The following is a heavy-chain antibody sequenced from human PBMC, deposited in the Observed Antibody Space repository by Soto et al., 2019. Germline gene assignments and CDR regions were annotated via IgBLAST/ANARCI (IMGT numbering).Heavy chain of an antibody. CDR1: GFTFRNCA. D-gene: IGHD6-19*01. Sequence: PGGSLRLACAASGFTFRNCAMNWVRQAPGKGLEWVSTISNSGTTYYADSVKGRFTISRDTSKNTLYLQMNSLRAEDTAVYYCARQWLVSSFDYWGQGTLVTVSS. V-gene: IGHV3-23*01. CDR3: ARQWLVSSFDY. J-gene: IGHJ4*02. CDR2: ISNSGTT.